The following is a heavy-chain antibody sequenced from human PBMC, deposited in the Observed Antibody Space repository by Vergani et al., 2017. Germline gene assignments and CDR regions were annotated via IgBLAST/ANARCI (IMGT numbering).Heavy chain of an antibody. V-gene: IGHV1-46*01. CDR2: INPSGGSP. CDR1: GYTFTSYY. J-gene: IGHJ4*02. Sequence: QVQLVQSGAEVKKPGASVKVSCKASGYTFTSYYMHWVRQPPGQGLEWMGIINPSGGSPSYAQKFQGRVTMTRDTSTITVYLELSSLRSEDTAVDYCARNNEGVGALDYWGQGTLVTVSS. CDR3: ARNNEGVGALDY. D-gene: IGHD1-26*01.